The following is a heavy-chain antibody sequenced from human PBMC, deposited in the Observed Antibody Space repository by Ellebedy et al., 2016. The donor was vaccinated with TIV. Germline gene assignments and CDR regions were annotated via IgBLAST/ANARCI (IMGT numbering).Heavy chain of an antibody. CDR1: GYTFTSYD. CDR3: ARLNKDYVWGSYRYNFDY. J-gene: IGHJ4*02. CDR2: MNPNSGNT. V-gene: IGHV1-8*01. D-gene: IGHD3-16*02. Sequence: AASVKVSCKASGYTFTSYDINWVRQATGQGLEWMGWMNPNSGNTGYAQKFQGRVTMTRNTSISTAYMELSSLRSEDTAVYYCARLNKDYVWGSYRYNFDYWGQGTLVTVSS.